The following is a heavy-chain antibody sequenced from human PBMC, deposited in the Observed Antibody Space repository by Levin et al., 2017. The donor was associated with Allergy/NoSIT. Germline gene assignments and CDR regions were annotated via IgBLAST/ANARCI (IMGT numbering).Heavy chain of an antibody. CDR3: ATPPDEYGMDV. J-gene: IGHJ6*02. V-gene: IGHV1-24*01. CDR2: FDPEDGET. D-gene: IGHD1-14*01. Sequence: GGSLRLSCKVSGYTLTELSMHWVRQAPGKGLEWMGGFDPEDGETIYAQKFQGRVTMTEDTSTDTAYMELSSLRSEDTAVYYCATPPDEYGMDVWGQGTTVTVSS. CDR1: GYTLTELS.